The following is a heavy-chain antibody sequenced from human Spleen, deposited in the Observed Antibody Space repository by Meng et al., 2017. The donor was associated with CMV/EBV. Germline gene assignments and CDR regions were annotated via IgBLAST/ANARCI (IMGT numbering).Heavy chain of an antibody. V-gene: IGHV1-2*02. CDR1: GYTFTGYY. D-gene: IGHD2-2*01. CDR3: AREVVPAAEHYYYYGMDV. Sequence: ASVKVSCKASGYTFTGYYMHWVRQAPGQGLEWMGWINPNSGGTNYAQKFQGRVTMTRDTSISTAYMELSRLRSDDTAVDYCAREVVPAAEHYYYYGMDVWGQGTTVTVSS. J-gene: IGHJ6*02. CDR2: INPNSGGT.